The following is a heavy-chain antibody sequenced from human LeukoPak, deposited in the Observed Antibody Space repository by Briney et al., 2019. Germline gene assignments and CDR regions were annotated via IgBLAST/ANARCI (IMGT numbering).Heavy chain of an antibody. CDR3: ARGVSNLTYYDFWSGRGASGPIDY. D-gene: IGHD3-3*01. Sequence: ASVKVSCKASGYTFTTYYVHWVRQAPGQGLEWMGIIKPSGGTTIYAQKFQGRVTMTRDTSTSTVYMELGSLRSEDTAVYYCARGVSNLTYYDFWSGRGASGPIDYWGQGTLVTVSS. V-gene: IGHV1-46*01. CDR2: IKPSGGTT. J-gene: IGHJ4*02. CDR1: GYTFTTYY.